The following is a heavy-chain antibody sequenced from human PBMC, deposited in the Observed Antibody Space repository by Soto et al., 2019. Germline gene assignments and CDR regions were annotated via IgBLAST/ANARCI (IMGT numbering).Heavy chain of an antibody. CDR1: GYTFTSYA. Sequence: ASVKVSCKASGYTFTSYAMHWVRQAPGQRLEWMGWINAGNGNTKYSQKFQGRVTITRDTSASTAYMELSSLRSEDTAVYYCARSYCSGGRCYYVSTNWFDPWGQGTLVTVSS. CDR3: ARSYCSGGRCYYVSTNWFDP. CDR2: INAGNGNT. V-gene: IGHV1-3*01. D-gene: IGHD2-15*01. J-gene: IGHJ5*02.